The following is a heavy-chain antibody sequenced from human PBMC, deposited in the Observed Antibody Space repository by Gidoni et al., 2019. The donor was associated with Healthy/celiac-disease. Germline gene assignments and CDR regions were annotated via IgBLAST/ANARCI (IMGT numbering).Heavy chain of an antibody. Sequence: QVQLQESGPGLVKPSATLSLTCTVSGGSISSSYWSWIRQPPGKGLEWIGYIYYSGSINDNPSLKSRVTISVDTSKNQFALKLSSVTAADTAVYYCARGMIVEEYYFDYWGQGTLVTVAS. D-gene: IGHD3-22*01. CDR1: GGSISSSY. V-gene: IGHV4-59*01. J-gene: IGHJ4*02. CDR3: ARGMIVEEYYFDY. CDR2: IYYSGSI.